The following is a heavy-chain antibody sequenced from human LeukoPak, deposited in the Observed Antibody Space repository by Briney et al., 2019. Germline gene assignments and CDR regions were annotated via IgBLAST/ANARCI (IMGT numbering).Heavy chain of an antibody. Sequence: GESLKISCKGSGYRFSIYWIAWVRQMPGKGLEWLGIIYPGDSDTRYNPSFQGQVTVSVDNSINTAYLQWSSLKASDTAIYYCARRVGANDAFDFWGQGTMVNVFS. CDR3: ARRVGANDAFDF. V-gene: IGHV5-51*01. CDR1: GYRFSIYW. D-gene: IGHD1-26*01. J-gene: IGHJ3*01. CDR2: IYPGDSDT.